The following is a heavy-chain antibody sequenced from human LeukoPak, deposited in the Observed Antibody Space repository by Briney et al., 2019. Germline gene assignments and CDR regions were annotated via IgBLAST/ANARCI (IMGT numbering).Heavy chain of an antibody. CDR1: GGSINNYY. CDR2: IYTRGST. D-gene: IGHD2-15*01. V-gene: IGHV4-4*07. J-gene: IGHJ3*02. CDR3: ARGRYCSADICSGGDAFDI. Sequence: ETLSLTCTVSGGSINNYYWSWIRQPAGKGLEWIGRIYTRGSTNYNPSLKSRVTMSVDTSTNQFSLKLSSVTAADTAVYYCARGRYCSADICSGGDAFDIWGQGTMVSVSS.